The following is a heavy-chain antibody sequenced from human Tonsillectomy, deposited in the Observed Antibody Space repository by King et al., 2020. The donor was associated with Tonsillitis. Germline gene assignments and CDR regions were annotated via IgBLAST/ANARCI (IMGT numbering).Heavy chain of an antibody. CDR2: ISYDGSNK. V-gene: IGHV3-30-3*01. J-gene: IGHJ6*02. D-gene: IGHD4/OR15-4a*01. CDR3: AGIHGADPYYNYYGMDV. Sequence: VQLVESGGGVVQPGRSLRLSCAASGFTFSSYAMHWVRQAPGKGLEWVAVISYDGSNKYYADSVKGRFTISRDNSKNTLYLQMNSLRGEDTAVYYCAGIHGADPYYNYYGMDVWGQGTTVTVSS. CDR1: GFTFSSYA.